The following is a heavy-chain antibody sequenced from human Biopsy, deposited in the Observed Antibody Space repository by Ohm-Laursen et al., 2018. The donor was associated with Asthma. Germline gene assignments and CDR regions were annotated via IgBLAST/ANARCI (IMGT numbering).Heavy chain of an antibody. J-gene: IGHJ6*02. V-gene: IGHV4-61*01. CDR1: GGSVSSGSYY. CDR3: ARVPELDV. CDR2: ISYSGST. Sequence: SETLSLTCTVSGGSVSSGSYYWSWIRQPPGKGLAWVSYISYSGSTDYNPSLKSRLTISMDTSKNQFSLKLSSVTAADTAVYYCARVPELDVWGQGTTVTVSS.